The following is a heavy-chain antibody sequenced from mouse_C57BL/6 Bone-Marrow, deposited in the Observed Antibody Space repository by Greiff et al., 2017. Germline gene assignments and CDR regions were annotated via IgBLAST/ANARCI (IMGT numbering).Heavy chain of an antibody. J-gene: IGHJ1*03. CDR2: INPNYGTT. CDR1: GYSFTDYN. Sequence: LVESGPELVKPGASVKISCKASGYSFTDYNLNWVKQSNGKSLEWIGVINPNYGTTSYNQKFKGKATLTVDQSSSTAYMQLNSLTSEDSAVYYCARNYYGSSWGDWYFDVWGTATTVTVSS. V-gene: IGHV1-39*01. CDR3: ARNYYGSSWGDWYFDV. D-gene: IGHD1-1*01.